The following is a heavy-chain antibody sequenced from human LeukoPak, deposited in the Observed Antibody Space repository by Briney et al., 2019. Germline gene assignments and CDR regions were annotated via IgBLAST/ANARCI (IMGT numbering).Heavy chain of an antibody. D-gene: IGHD6-13*01. V-gene: IGHV1-18*01. J-gene: IGHJ4*02. CDR2: ISAYNGNT. Sequence: GASVKFSCKASGYTFTSYGISWVRQAPGQGLEWMGWISAYNGNTNYAQKFQGRVTITTDESTSTAYMELSSLRSEDTAVYYCAISPGIAAAGTEDVDYWGQGTLVTVSS. CDR1: GYTFTSYG. CDR3: AISPGIAAAGTEDVDY.